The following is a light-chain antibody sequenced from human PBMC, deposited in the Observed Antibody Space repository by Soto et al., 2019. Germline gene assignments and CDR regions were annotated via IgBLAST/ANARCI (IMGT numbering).Light chain of an antibody. CDR1: SSDVGSYNL. J-gene: IGLJ3*02. CDR2: EGS. V-gene: IGLV2-23*01. CDR3: CSYTTTNTLV. Sequence: QSALTQPASVSGSPGQSITISCTGTSSDVGSYNLVSWYQHHPGKAPKLMIYEGSKRPSGVSNRFSGSRSGNTASLTISGLQAEDEANYYCCSYTTTNTLVFGGGTKLTVL.